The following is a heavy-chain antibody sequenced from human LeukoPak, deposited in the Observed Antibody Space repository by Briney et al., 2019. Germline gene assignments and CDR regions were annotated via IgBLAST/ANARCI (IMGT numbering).Heavy chain of an antibody. Sequence: GGSLRLSCAASGFTFSSYEMNWVRQAPGKGLEWVSYISSSGSTIYYADSVKGRFTISRDNAKNTLYLQMNSLRADDTAVYYCAKDPTHFRVWDDYDTNILSHWGQGTLVTVSS. CDR3: AKDPTHFRVWDDYDTNILSH. CDR1: GFTFSSYE. V-gene: IGHV3-48*03. D-gene: IGHD4/OR15-4a*01. CDR2: ISSSGSTI. J-gene: IGHJ4*02.